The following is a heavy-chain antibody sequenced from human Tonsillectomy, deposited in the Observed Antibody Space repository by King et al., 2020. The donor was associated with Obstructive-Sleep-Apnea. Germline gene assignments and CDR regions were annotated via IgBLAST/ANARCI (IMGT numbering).Heavy chain of an antibody. CDR1: GFAFGSYT. J-gene: IGHJ3*02. CDR2: ISGSGGST. Sequence: VQLVESGGGLVQPGESLRLSCAASGFAFGSYTMSWVRQTPGMGLEWVSGISGSGGSTYYADSVQGRFTISKHSLNNTLSVHMNSLRVEDTGVYYCVKGHRGGSPHFIANDAFDIWGQGTVVTVSS. D-gene: IGHD6-13*01. CDR3: VKGHRGGSPHFIANDAFDI. V-gene: IGHV3-23*04.